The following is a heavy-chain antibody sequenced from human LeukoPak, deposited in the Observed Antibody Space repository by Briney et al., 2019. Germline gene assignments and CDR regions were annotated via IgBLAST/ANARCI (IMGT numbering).Heavy chain of an antibody. CDR3: AKGYLSYYYDSSGYYSGYFDY. CDR2: ISYDGSNK. Sequence: PGGSLRLSCAASGFTFSSYAMHWVRQAPGKGLEWVAVISYDGSNKYYADSVKGRFTISRDNSKNTLYLQMNSLRAEDTAVYYRAKGYLSYYYDSSGYYSGYFDYWGQGTLVTVSS. V-gene: IGHV3-30-3*01. J-gene: IGHJ4*02. D-gene: IGHD3-22*01. CDR1: GFTFSSYA.